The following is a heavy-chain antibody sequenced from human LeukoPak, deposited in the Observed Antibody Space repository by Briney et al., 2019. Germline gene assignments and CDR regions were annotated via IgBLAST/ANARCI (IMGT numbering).Heavy chain of an antibody. Sequence: SVKVSCKASGGTFSSYAISWVRQAPGQGLEWMGRIIPIFGTANYAQKFQGRVTITTDESTSTAYMEVSSLRSEDTAVYYCASCSYDSSGYYYLSYFDYWGQGTLVTVSS. J-gene: IGHJ4*02. V-gene: IGHV1-69*05. CDR3: ASCSYDSSGYYYLSYFDY. CDR1: GGTFSSYA. D-gene: IGHD3-22*01. CDR2: IIPIFGTA.